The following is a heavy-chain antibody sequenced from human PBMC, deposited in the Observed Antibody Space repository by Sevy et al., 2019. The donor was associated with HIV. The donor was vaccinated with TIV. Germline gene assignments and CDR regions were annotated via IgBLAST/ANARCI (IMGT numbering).Heavy chain of an antibody. CDR3: ARRGDSSGYIDY. D-gene: IGHD3-22*01. CDR1: GGSITDKKYY. CDR2: ISYGGST. Sequence: SETLSLTCTVSGGSITDKKYYWAWIRQPPGKGLEWIGSISYGGSTYYNPSLQSRVTLSVDTCKNQFSLNLSSVTAADTAVYYCARRGDSSGYIDYWGQGILVTVSS. J-gene: IGHJ4*02. V-gene: IGHV4-39*01.